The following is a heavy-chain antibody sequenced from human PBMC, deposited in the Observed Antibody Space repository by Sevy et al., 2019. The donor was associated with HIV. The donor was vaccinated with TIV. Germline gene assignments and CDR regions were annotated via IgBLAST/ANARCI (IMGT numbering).Heavy chain of an antibody. CDR3: ARDNLGGYSYGFG. Sequence: GGSLRLSCAASGFTFSSYAMHWVRQAPGKGLEWVAVISYDGSNKYYADSVEGRFTISRDNSKNTLYLQMNSLRAEDTAVYYCARDNLGGYSYGFGWGQGTLVTVSS. CDR2: ISYDGSNK. J-gene: IGHJ4*02. V-gene: IGHV3-30-3*01. CDR1: GFTFSSYA. D-gene: IGHD5-18*01.